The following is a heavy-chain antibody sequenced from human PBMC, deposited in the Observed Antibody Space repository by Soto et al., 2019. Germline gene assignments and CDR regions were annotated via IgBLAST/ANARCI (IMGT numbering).Heavy chain of an antibody. V-gene: IGHV1-69*06. CDR1: GDTFDRFG. J-gene: IGHJ6*02. D-gene: IGHD3-22*01. CDR3: AGAWPRGTMIVADSENYDVDV. CDR2: IIPLFNTP. Sequence: QVQLVQSGPEVKMPGSSVQVSCKASGDTFDRFGFRWVRQAPGQGLEWMGGIIPLFNTPDYAQRFQGRITITADKSTTTVYRELSSLRSEDTAIYYCAGAWPRGTMIVADSENYDVDVWGQGTTVTVSS.